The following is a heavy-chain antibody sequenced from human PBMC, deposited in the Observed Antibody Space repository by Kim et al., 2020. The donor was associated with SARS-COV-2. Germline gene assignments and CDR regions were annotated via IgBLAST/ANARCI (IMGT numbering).Heavy chain of an antibody. J-gene: IGHJ6*02. CDR2: IRSKADGGTK. Sequence: GGSLRLSCTASGFTFGDYAVSWVRQAPGKGLEWVGCIRSKADGGTKEYAASVKGRFTISRDDSKSIAYLQMNSLKTEDTAVYYCTRDQVLPTGGDYFYYYYSGMDVWGQGTTVTVSS. CDR3: TRDQVLPTGGDYFYYYYSGMDV. CDR1: GFTFGDYA. V-gene: IGHV3-49*04. D-gene: IGHD4-17*01.